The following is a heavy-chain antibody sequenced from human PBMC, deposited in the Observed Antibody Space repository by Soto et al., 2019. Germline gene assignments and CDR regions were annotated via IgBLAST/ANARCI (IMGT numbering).Heavy chain of an antibody. D-gene: IGHD3-22*01. Sequence: QVQLQESGPGLLKPSETLSLTCTLSGDSVSSGASHWTWIRQSPGKGLEWIGYIHHNPTADCNPSLKSRVSISVDTSKNQFSLKLTSATTADTAVYYCARLDRSTSKIGVWGQGTTVTVSS. V-gene: IGHV4-61*08. CDR2: IHHNPTA. CDR1: GDSVSSGASH. J-gene: IGHJ6*02. CDR3: ARLDRSTSKIGV.